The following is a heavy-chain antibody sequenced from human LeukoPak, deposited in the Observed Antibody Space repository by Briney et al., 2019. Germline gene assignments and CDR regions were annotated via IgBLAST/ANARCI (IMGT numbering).Heavy chain of an antibody. V-gene: IGHV1-2*02. D-gene: IGHD6-6*01. CDR3: AMFSSIAARPFDY. CDR1: GDTFTGYY. J-gene: IGHJ4*02. CDR2: INPNSGGT. Sequence: ASVKVSCKASGDTFTGYYMHWVRQAPGQGLEWMGWINPNSGGTNYAQKFQGRVTMTRDTSISTAYMELSRLRSDDTAVYYCAMFSSIAARPFDYWGQGTLVTVSS.